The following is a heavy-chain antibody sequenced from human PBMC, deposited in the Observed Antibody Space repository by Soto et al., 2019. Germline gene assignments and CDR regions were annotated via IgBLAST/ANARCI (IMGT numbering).Heavy chain of an antibody. CDR3: ANGAASNALDI. CDR1: GFTFNDYA. J-gene: IGHJ3*02. Sequence: EVQLVESGGGLVQPGRSLRLSCAASGFTFNDYAMHWVRQAPGKGLEWVSGISWKSGSILYADSVKGRFTISRDNAKNSLYLQMNSLRDEDTALYYCANGAASNALDIWGQGTMVTVSS. V-gene: IGHV3-9*01. CDR2: ISWKSGSI. D-gene: IGHD6-13*01.